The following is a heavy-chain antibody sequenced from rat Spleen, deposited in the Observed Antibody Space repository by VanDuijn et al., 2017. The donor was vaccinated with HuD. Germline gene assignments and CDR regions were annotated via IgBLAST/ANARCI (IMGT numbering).Heavy chain of an antibody. CDR2: IRNKVNNYTI. V-gene: IGHV7-7*01. J-gene: IGHJ3*01. Sequence: EVKLLESGGGLVQPGGSLRLSCAASGFTFTNFYMNWIRQPAGKAPEWLGFIRNKVNNYTIDYNSSVKGRFTISRDNTQNMLYLQMNTLRAEDTATYYCARDRLGFSYWGQGTLVTVSS. CDR1: GFTFTNFY. CDR3: ARDRLGFSY.